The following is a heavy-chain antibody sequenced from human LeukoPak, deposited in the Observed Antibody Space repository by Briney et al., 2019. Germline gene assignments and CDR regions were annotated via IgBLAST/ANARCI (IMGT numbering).Heavy chain of an antibody. V-gene: IGHV3-23*01. D-gene: IGHD4-11*01. CDR3: ARQHTTVKAQVY. CDR2: INGSGGST. Sequence: PGGSLRLSCAASGFTFSSYAMSWVRQAPGKGLEWVALINGSGGSTYYADSVKGRFTISRDNSKNTLYLQMNCLRAEDTAVYYCARQHTTVKAQVYWGQGNLVTVSS. CDR1: GFTFSSYA. J-gene: IGHJ4*02.